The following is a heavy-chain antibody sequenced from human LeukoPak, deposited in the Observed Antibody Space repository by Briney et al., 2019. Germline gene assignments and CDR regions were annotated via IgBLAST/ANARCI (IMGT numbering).Heavy chain of an antibody. Sequence: SETLSLTCAVYGGSFSGYYWSWIRQPPGKGLEWIGEINHSGSTNYNPSLKSRVTISVDTSKNQFSLKLSSVIAADTAVYYCARGLLRYFVWGQGTLVTVSS. D-gene: IGHD3-9*01. CDR3: ARGLLRYFV. CDR1: GGSFSGYY. CDR2: INHSGST. V-gene: IGHV4-34*01. J-gene: IGHJ4*02.